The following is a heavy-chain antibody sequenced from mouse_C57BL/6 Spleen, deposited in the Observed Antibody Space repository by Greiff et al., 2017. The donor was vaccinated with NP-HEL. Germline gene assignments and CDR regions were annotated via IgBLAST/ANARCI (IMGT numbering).Heavy chain of an antibody. J-gene: IGHJ1*03. CDR1: GYTFTSYW. CDR2: IDPSDSYT. D-gene: IGHD1-1*01. Sequence: QVHVKQPGAELVMPGASVKLSCKASGYTFTSYWMHWVKQRPGQGLEWIGEIDPSDSYTNYNQKFKGKSTLTVDKSSSTAYMQLSSLTSEDSAVYYCARKFRFITTVVADWYFDVWGTGTTVTVSS. V-gene: IGHV1-69*01. CDR3: ARKFRFITTVVADWYFDV.